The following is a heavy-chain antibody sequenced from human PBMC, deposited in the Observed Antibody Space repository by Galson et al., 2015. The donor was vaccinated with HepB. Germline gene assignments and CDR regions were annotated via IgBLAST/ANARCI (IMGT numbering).Heavy chain of an antibody. V-gene: IGHV3-11*04. Sequence: SLRLSCAASGFTFSDYYMSWIRQAPGKGLEWVSYTSSSGSAMFYADSVKGRFTISRDNAKNSLFLQMGSLRAEDTAVYYCVRCPFTTYFGSGTFFDHWGQGTRFTVSS. D-gene: IGHD3-10*01. J-gene: IGHJ4*02. CDR2: TSSSGSAM. CDR1: GFTFSDYY. CDR3: VRCPFTTYFGSGTFFDH.